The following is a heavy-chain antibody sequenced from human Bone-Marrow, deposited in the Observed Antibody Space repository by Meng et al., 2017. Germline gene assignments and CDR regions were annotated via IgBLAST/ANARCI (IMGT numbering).Heavy chain of an antibody. J-gene: IGHJ4*02. D-gene: IGHD2-21*01. CDR1: GGSFSAHD. Sequence: QVQVQQWGAGLLKPSETLSLTCAFYGGSFSAHDWSWIRQPPGKGLEWLGQTPHSGSTPDNPSRPRRVTISIDTSRNQLSLKLSSVTAADTDVYYCRLAYCLGDCVDYWGQGTLVTVSS. CDR2: TPHSGST. CDR3: RLAYCLGDCVDY. V-gene: IGHV4-34*01.